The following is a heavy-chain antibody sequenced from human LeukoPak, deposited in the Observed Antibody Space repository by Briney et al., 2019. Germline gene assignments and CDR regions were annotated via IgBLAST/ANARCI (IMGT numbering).Heavy chain of an antibody. V-gene: IGHV3-21*01. J-gene: IGHJ5*02. CDR2: ISSGSSYI. CDR1: GFTFSSYS. D-gene: IGHD2-8*01. Sequence: GGSLRLSCAASGFTFSSYSMNWVRQAPGKGLEWVSSISSGSSYIYYADSVKGRFTISRDNGKNSLYLQMNSLRAEDTAVYYCARDGPKYCSNGVCYAPVDPWGQGTLVAVSS. CDR3: ARDGPKYCSNGVCYAPVDP.